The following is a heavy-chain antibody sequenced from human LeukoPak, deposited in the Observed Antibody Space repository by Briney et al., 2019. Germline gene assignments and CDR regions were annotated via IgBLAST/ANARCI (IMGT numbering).Heavy chain of an antibody. Sequence: SETLSLTCTVSGGSISSYYWSWIRQPPGKGLEWIGYIYYSGSTNYNPSLKSRLTISLDTSKNQFSLNLSSVTAADTAVYYCAREGDKYANWFDTWGQGALVTVSS. CDR2: IYYSGST. J-gene: IGHJ5*02. D-gene: IGHD2-8*01. CDR3: AREGDKYANWFDT. CDR1: GGSISSYY. V-gene: IGHV4-59*01.